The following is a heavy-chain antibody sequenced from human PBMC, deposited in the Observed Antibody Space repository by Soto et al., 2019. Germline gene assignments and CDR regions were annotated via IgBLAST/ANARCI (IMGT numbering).Heavy chain of an antibody. Sequence: QVQLVQSGAEVKKPGSSVKVSCKASGGTFSSYAISWVRQAPGQGLEWMGGIIPIFGTANYAQKFQGRVTVTADESTSTAYRELSSLRSEDTAVYYCARVGYYDILTANYYYYGMDVWGQGTTVTVSS. CDR2: IIPIFGTA. D-gene: IGHD3-9*01. J-gene: IGHJ6*02. CDR1: GGTFSSYA. CDR3: ARVGYYDILTANYYYYGMDV. V-gene: IGHV1-69*01.